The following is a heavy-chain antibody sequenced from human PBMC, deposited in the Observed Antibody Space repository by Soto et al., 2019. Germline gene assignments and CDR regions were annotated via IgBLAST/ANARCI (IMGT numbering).Heavy chain of an antibody. CDR2: INVGNGNT. V-gene: IGHV1-3*01. Sequence: GASVKVSCKASGYKFTSYPMHWVRQAPGQRLEWMGWINVGNGNTKYSQKFQDRVTITMDTSASTAYMELSSLRSEDTAVYYCARASGAFDIWGQGTMVTVSS. D-gene: IGHD3-3*01. CDR1: GYKFTSYP. J-gene: IGHJ3*02. CDR3: ARASGAFDI.